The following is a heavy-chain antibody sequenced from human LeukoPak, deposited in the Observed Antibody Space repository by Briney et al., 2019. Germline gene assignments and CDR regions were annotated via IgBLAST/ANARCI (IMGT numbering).Heavy chain of an antibody. CDR1: GFSFSGSG. CDR3: ARETMVRGSRVDY. CDR2: ISSSGSTI. V-gene: IGHV3-48*04. J-gene: IGHJ4*02. Sequence: GGSLRLSCAASGFSFSGSGMYWVRQAAGKGLEWVSYISSSGSTIYYADSVKGRFTISRDNAKNSLYLQMNSLRAEDTAVYYCARETMVRGSRVDYWGQGTLVTVSS. D-gene: IGHD3-10*01.